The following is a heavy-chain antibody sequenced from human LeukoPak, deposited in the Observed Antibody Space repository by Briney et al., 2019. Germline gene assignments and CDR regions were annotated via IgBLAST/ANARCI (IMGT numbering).Heavy chain of an antibody. D-gene: IGHD3-22*01. V-gene: IGHV3-7*01. Sequence: GGSLRLSCAASGFTVSSNYMSWVRQAPGKGLEWVANIKQDGGEKYYVDSVKGRFTISRDNAKNSLYLQMNSLRAEDTAVYYCARDGSNYYDTSGSDYWGQGTLVTVSS. CDR3: ARDGSNYYDTSGSDY. J-gene: IGHJ4*02. CDR1: GFTVSSNY. CDR2: IKQDGGEK.